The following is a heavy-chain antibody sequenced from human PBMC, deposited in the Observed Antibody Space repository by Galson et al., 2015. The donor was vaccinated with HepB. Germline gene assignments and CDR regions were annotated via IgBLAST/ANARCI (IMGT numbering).Heavy chain of an antibody. CDR1: GYTFTSYD. CDR2: MNPNSGNT. V-gene: IGHV1-8*01. Sequence: SVKVSCKASGYTFTSYDINWVRQATGQGLEWMGWMNPNSGNTGYAQKFQGRVTMTRNTSTSTAYMELSSLRSEDTAVYYCARRYCSSTSCYGNPWGQGTLVTVSS. D-gene: IGHD2-2*01. CDR3: ARRYCSSTSCYGNP. J-gene: IGHJ5*02.